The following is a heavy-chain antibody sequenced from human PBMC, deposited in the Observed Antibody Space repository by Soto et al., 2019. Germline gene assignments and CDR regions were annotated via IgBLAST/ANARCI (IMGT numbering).Heavy chain of an antibody. CDR3: AKDSTYYYDSSGYLGY. Sequence: PVGSLRLSCAASGFTFSSYGMHWVRQAPGKGLEWVAVISYDGSNKYYADSVKGRFTISRDNSKNTLYLQMNSLRAEDTAVYYCAKDSTYYYDSSGYLGYWGQGTLVTVSS. CDR1: GFTFSSYG. V-gene: IGHV3-30*18. CDR2: ISYDGSNK. D-gene: IGHD3-22*01. J-gene: IGHJ4*02.